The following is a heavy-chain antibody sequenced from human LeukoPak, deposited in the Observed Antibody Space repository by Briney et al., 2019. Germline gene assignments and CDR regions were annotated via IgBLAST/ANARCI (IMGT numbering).Heavy chain of an antibody. J-gene: IGHJ5*02. V-gene: IGHV4-34*01. Sequence: ASETLSLTCAVYSGSFSGYYWSWIRQPPGKGLEWIGEINHSGSTNYNPSLKSRVTISVDTSKNQFSLKLSSVTAADTAVYYCARGSSEYDFWSGYNWFDPWGQGTLVTVSS. CDR2: INHSGST. D-gene: IGHD3-3*01. CDR3: ARGSSEYDFWSGYNWFDP. CDR1: SGSFSGYY.